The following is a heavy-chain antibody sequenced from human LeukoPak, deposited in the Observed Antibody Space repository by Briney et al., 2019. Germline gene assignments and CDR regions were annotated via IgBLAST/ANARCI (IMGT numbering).Heavy chain of an antibody. V-gene: IGHV3-30*02. CDR1: GFNFNNYD. Sequence: PGGSLRLSCVASGFNFNNYDLHWVRQAPGKGLEWVAFIKFHGHETFYADSVEGRFTFSRDNSRNTVYLQMNSPRSEDTAVYYCARDQGSSSSLSDYWGQGTLVTVSS. J-gene: IGHJ4*02. CDR3: ARDQGSSSSLSDY. D-gene: IGHD6-6*01. CDR2: IKFHGHET.